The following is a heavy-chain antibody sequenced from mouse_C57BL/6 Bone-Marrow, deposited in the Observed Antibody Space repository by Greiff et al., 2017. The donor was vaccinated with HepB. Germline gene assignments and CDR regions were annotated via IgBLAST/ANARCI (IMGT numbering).Heavy chain of an antibody. D-gene: IGHD1-1*01. CDR1: GFTFSNYW. J-gene: IGHJ3*01. CDR3: TNHYGSSGGFAY. Sequence: EVKLEESGGGLVQPGGSMKLSCVASGFTFSNYWMNWVRQSPEKGLEWVAQIRLKSDNYATHYAESVNGRFTISRDDSKSSVYLQMNNLRAEDTGIYYCTNHYGSSGGFAYWGQGTLVTVSA. CDR2: IRLKSDNYAT. V-gene: IGHV6-3*01.